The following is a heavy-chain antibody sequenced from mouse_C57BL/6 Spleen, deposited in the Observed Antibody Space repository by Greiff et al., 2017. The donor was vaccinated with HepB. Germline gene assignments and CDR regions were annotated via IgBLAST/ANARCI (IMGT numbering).Heavy chain of an antibody. J-gene: IGHJ2*01. V-gene: IGHV5-17*01. Sequence: EVQRVESGGGLVKPGGSLKLSCAASGFTFSVYGMHWVRQAPEKGLEWVAYISSGSSTIYYVDTVKGRFTISRDNAKNTLFLQMTSLRSEDTAMYYCAKWEWDYWGQGTTLTVSS. CDR3: AKWEWDY. CDR1: GFTFSVYG. D-gene: IGHD4-1*02. CDR2: ISSGSSTI.